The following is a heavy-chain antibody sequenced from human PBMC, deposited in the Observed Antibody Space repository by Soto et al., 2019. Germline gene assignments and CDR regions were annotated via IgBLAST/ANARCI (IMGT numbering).Heavy chain of an antibody. J-gene: IGHJ4*02. CDR2: IFWNVDE. CDR3: VHTGYSYDPFGY. V-gene: IGHV2-5*01. CDR1: GFSLTTYGVG. Sequence: ESGPTLVNPTQTLTLTCTFSGFSLTTYGVGVGCIRQPQGKPLERLALIFWNVDERYSPSMKRRLTIPNVTSKNQVALTMSNMDPVDTATYYCVHTGYSYDPFGYWGRGTLVTVSS. D-gene: IGHD5-18*01.